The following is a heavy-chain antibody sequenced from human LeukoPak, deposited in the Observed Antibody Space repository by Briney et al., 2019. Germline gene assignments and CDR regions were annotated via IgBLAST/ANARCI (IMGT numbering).Heavy chain of an antibody. CDR3: ARNGGFGFDY. CDR2: VWYDGSNE. CDR1: GFRFSSYD. V-gene: IGHV3-33*01. D-gene: IGHD3-3*01. J-gene: IGHJ4*02. Sequence: PGGSLRLSCAASGFRFSSYDMHWVRQAPGKGLEWVAIVWYDGSNEYHAHSVKGRLTISRDNSKNTLYLQMDSLRAEDTAVYYCARNGGFGFDYWGQETLVTVSS.